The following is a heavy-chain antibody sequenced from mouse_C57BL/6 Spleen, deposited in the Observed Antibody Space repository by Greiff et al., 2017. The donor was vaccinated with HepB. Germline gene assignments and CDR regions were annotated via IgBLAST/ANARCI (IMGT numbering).Heavy chain of an antibody. J-gene: IGHJ2*01. D-gene: IGHD1-1*01. Sequence: QVQLKQSGPELVKPGASVKISCKASGYAFSSSWMNWVKQRPGKGLEWIGRIYPGDGDTNYNGKFKGKATLTADKSSSTAYMQLSSLTSEDSAVYFCASHYGSSPDYWGQGTTLTVSS. CDR2: IYPGDGDT. V-gene: IGHV1-82*01. CDR3: ASHYGSSPDY. CDR1: GYAFSSSW.